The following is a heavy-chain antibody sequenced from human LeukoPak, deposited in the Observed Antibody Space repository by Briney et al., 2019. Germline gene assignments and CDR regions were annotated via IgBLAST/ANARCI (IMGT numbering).Heavy chain of an antibody. J-gene: IGHJ4*02. CDR2: IHYSGGT. D-gene: IGHD5-24*01. CDR3: ARHGQNDGYPLDY. CDR1: GGSIGGDY. Sequence: SETLSLTCTVSGGSIGGDYWSWSRQPPGKGLEWIAYIHYSGGTNYNPPLKSRLTISVDTSKNQLSLKLNSMTDADTAVYYCARHGQNDGYPLDYWGQGTLVSVSS. V-gene: IGHV4-59*08.